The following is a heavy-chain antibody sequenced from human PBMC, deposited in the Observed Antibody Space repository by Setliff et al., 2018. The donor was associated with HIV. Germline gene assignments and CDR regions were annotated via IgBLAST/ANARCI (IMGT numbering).Heavy chain of an antibody. D-gene: IGHD3-22*01. CDR3: TTEVGYYDSSGADY. CDR1: GFTFGDYA. J-gene: IGHJ4*02. V-gene: IGHV3-49*04. Sequence: GGSLRLSCTASGFTFGDYAMSWVRQAPGKGLEWVGFIRSKAYGGTTEYAASVKGRFTISRDDSKSIAYLQMNSLKTEDTAVYYCTTEVGYYDSSGADYWGQGTLVTVSS. CDR2: IRSKAYGGTT.